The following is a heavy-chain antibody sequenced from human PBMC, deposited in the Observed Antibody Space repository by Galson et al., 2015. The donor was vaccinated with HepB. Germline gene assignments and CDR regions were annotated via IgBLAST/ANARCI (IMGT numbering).Heavy chain of an antibody. Sequence: SLRLSCAASGFTFSSYAMSRVRQAPGKGLEWVSAISGSGGSTYYADSVKGRFTISRDNSKNTLYLQMNSLRAEDTAVYYCARVGIRFGRVYYFDYWGQGTLVTVSS. CDR3: ARVGIRFGRVYYFDY. V-gene: IGHV3-23*01. J-gene: IGHJ4*02. CDR1: GFTFSSYA. CDR2: ISGSGGST. D-gene: IGHD3-16*01.